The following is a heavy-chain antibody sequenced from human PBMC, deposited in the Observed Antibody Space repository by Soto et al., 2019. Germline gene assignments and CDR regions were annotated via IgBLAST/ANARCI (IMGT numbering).Heavy chain of an antibody. CDR1: GGTFSSYA. J-gene: IGHJ4*02. CDR2: IIPIFGTA. V-gene: IGHV1-69*13. Sequence: ASVKVSCKASGGTFSSYAISWVRQAPGQGLEWMGGIIPIFGTANYAQKFQGRVTITADESTSTAYMELSSLRSDDTAVYYCARERSTVTTNYFDYWGQGTLVTVSS. D-gene: IGHD4-17*01. CDR3: ARERSTVTTNYFDY.